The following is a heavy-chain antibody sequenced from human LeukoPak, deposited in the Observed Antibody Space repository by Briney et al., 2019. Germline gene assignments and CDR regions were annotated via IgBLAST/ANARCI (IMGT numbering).Heavy chain of an antibody. CDR2: IYYSGST. D-gene: IGHD3-22*01. V-gene: IGHV4-39*01. J-gene: IGHJ4*02. CDR1: GGSISSSNYY. Sequence: SETLSLTCTVSGGSISSSNYYWGWIRQPPGKGLEWIGNIYYSGSTYYNPSLKSRVTISVDTSKNQFSLKLSSVTAADTAVYYCATLDSSGYYWGFDYWGQGTLVTVSS. CDR3: ATLDSSGYYWGFDY.